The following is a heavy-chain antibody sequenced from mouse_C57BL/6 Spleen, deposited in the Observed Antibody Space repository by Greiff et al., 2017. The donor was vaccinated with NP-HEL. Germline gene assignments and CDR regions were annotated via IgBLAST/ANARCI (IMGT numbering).Heavy chain of an antibody. CDR1: GYAFSSSW. J-gene: IGHJ2*01. Sequence: QVQLQQSGPELVKPGASVKISCKASGYAFSSSWMNWVKQRPGKGLEWIGRIYPGDGDTNYNGKFKGKATLTADQSSSTAYMQLSTLTSEDSAVYFCASYGISYYFDYWGQGTTLTVSS. V-gene: IGHV1-82*01. D-gene: IGHD1-1*01. CDR3: ASYGISYYFDY. CDR2: IYPGDGDT.